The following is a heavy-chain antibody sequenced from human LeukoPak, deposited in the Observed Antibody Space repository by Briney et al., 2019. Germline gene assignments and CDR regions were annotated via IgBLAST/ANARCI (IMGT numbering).Heavy chain of an antibody. D-gene: IGHD4/OR15-4a*01. Sequence: SETLSLTCAVYGGSFSGYYWSWIRQPPGKGLEWIGEINHSGSTNYNPSLKSRVTISVDTSKNQFSLKLSSVTAADTAVYYCARRQVGAPFDYWGQGTLVTVSS. V-gene: IGHV4-34*01. CDR3: ARRQVGAPFDY. J-gene: IGHJ4*02. CDR2: INHSGST. CDR1: GGSFSGYY.